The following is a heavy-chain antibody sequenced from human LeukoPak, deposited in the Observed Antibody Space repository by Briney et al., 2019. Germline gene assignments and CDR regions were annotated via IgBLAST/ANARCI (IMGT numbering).Heavy chain of an antibody. CDR1: GYTFTSYG. J-gene: IGHJ4*02. CDR3: ARGGRSNIVVVPAAHTYDY. Sequence: ASVKVSRKASGYTFTSYGISWVRQAPGQGLEWMGWISAYNGNTNYAQKLQGRVTMTTDTSTSTAYMELRSLRSDDTAVYYCARGGRSNIVVVPAAHTYDYWGQGTLVTVSS. V-gene: IGHV1-18*04. D-gene: IGHD2-2*01. CDR2: ISAYNGNT.